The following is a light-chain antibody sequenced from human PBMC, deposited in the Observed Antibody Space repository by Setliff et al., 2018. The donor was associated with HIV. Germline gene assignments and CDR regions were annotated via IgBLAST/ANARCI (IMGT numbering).Light chain of an antibody. Sequence: QSVLTQPASVSGSPGQSITISCTGTSSDVGGHNYVSWYQHHPGKAPKVMIYEVSNRPSGVSNRFSGSKSGNTATLTISGLQAEDEADYYCSSYTNGVPRVFGTGTKVTVL. CDR3: SSYTNGVPRV. CDR1: SSDVGGHNY. CDR2: EVS. J-gene: IGLJ1*01. V-gene: IGLV2-14*01.